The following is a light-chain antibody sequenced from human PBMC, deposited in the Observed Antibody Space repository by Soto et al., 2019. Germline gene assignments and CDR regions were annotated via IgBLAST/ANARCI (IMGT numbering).Light chain of an antibody. J-gene: IGKJ2*01. CDR2: GAS. Sequence: EVVMTQSPATLSVSPGEGATLSCRASQSVRSNLAWYQKKPGQSHRLLIYGASTRATAVPARFSGSGSGTEFTLTISSLQSEDFAVYYCQQRSNWPPYTFGQGTKLEIK. CDR1: QSVRSN. CDR3: QQRSNWPPYT. V-gene: IGKV3-15*01.